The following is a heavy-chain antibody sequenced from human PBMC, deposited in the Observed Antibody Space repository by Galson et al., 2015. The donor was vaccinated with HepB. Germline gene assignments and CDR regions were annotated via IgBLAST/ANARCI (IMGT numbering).Heavy chain of an antibody. V-gene: IGHV3-49*03. J-gene: IGHJ5*02. CDR2: IRSEAYGWTT. D-gene: IGHD6-19*01. Sequence: SLRLSCAASGFTFGDSAMSWFRQAPGTGLEWVGFIRSEAYGWTTEYAASVKGRFTISRDDSKSIAYLQMNSLKTEDTAVYYCTRVTAVAAGVGFDPWGQGTLVTVSS. CDR1: GFTFGDSA. CDR3: TRVTAVAAGVGFDP.